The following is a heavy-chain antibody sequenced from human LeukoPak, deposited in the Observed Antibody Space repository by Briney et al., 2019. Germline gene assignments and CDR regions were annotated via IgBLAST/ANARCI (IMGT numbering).Heavy chain of an antibody. V-gene: IGHV5-51*01. CDR3: ASRLHVVPGGDVGLDP. D-gene: IGHD3-16*01. J-gene: IGHJ5*02. CDR2: IYPGDSDT. CDR1: GYIFTSYL. Sequence: GESLNISCKCAGYIFTSYLIGWVRQMPGKGLELMGIIYPGDSDTRDNPSFQGQVTISAHKSISTAYLQWSSLKASDTAMYYCASRLHVVPGGDVGLDPWGQGTLVTVSS.